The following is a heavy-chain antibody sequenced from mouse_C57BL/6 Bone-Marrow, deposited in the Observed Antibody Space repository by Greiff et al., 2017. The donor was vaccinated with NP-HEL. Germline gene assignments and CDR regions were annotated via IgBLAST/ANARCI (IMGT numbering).Heavy chain of an antibody. J-gene: IGHJ2*01. CDR2: ISYDGSN. V-gene: IGHV3-6*01. D-gene: IGHD2-1*01. CDR3: ARYGKLYFDY. CDR1: GYSITSGYY. Sequence: EVKLMESGPGLVKPSQSLSLTCSVTGYSITSGYYWNWIRQFPGNKLEWMGYISYDGSNNYNPSLKNRISITRDTSKNQFFLKLNSVTTEDTATYYCARYGKLYFDYWGQGTTLTVSS.